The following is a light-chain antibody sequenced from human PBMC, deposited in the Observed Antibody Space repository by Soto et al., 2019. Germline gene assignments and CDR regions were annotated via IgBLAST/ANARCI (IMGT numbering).Light chain of an antibody. CDR2: EVS. V-gene: IGLV2-18*02. J-gene: IGLJ1*01. CDR1: SSDVGSYNR. Sequence: QSVLTQPPSVSGSPGQSGAIFCTGTSSDVGSYNRVSWYQQPPGTAPKVMIYEVSNRPSGVPDRFSGSKSGNTASLTISGLQAEDEADYYCSSYTSSNTYVFGTGTKVTVL. CDR3: SSYTSSNTYV.